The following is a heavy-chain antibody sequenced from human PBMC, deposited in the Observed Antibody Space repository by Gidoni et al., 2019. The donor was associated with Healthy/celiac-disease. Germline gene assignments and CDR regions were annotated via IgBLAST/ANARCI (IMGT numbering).Heavy chain of an antibody. CDR1: GGSFSGYY. CDR3: ARKLRDSSGYYFPFDY. V-gene: IGHV4-34*01. J-gene: IGHJ4*02. Sequence: QVQLQQWGAGLLKPLELQLSLTCAVYGGSFSGYYWSWIRQPPGKGLEWIGEINHSGSTNYNPSLKSRVTISVDTSKNQFSLKLSSVTAADTAVYYCARKLRDSSGYYFPFDYWGQGTLVTVSS. D-gene: IGHD3-22*01. CDR2: INHSGST.